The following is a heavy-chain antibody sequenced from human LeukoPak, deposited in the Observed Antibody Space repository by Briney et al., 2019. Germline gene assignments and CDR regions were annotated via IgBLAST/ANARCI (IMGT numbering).Heavy chain of an antibody. Sequence: PSETLSLTCTVSGYSISSGYYWGWIRQPPGKGLEWIGSIYHSGSTYYNPSLKSRVTISVDTSKNQFSLKLSSVTAADTAVYYCARTLGRGSADYWGQGTLVTVSS. D-gene: IGHD3-10*01. J-gene: IGHJ4*02. CDR1: GYSISSGYY. CDR3: ARTLGRGSADY. CDR2: IYHSGST. V-gene: IGHV4-38-2*02.